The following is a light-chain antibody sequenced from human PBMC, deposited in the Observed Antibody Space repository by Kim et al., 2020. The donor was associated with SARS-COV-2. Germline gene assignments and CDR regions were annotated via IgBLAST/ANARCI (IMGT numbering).Light chain of an antibody. CDR3: HQYDNWYT. V-gene: IGKV3-15*01. J-gene: IGKJ2*01. CDR2: GAS. Sequence: LYVSPGERVTLSCRASQSVSGNLAWYQQKPGQGPRLLIYGASTRATGIPARFSGSGSGTEFTLTISSLQSEDFAVYYCHQYDNWYTFGQGTKLEI. CDR1: QSVSGN.